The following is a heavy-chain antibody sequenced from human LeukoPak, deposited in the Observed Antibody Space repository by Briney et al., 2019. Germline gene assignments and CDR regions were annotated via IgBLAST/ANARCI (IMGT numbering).Heavy chain of an antibody. CDR3: AKDYSIYYPDAFDI. V-gene: IGHV3-23*01. Sequence: GGSLRLSCAVSGFTLRSYAMRGVGQARGKGGEGGAAICGSGVSTYYAVSVNRRFTISRDNSHNTLYLHMNSLNAEDTAIYYCAKDYSIYYPDAFDIWGQGTMVTVSS. J-gene: IGHJ3*02. CDR1: GFTLRSYA. D-gene: IGHD4-11*01. CDR2: ICGSGVST.